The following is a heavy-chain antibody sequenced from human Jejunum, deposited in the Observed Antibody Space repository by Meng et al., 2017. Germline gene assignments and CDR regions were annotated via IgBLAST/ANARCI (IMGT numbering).Heavy chain of an antibody. Sequence: QVLLVQSGAEVEKAGASGTVSFRASGGTFSNYASNWVRQAPGQGLEWMGGIIPIFGTANYAQKFQGRVTITADVSTSTVYMDLSSLRSEDTAVYYCARQYDYDSSGYFYYFWGQGTLVTVSS. CDR2: IIPIFGTA. D-gene: IGHD3-22*01. CDR3: ARQYDYDSSGYFYYF. CDR1: GGTFSNYA. J-gene: IGHJ4*02. V-gene: IGHV1-69*01.